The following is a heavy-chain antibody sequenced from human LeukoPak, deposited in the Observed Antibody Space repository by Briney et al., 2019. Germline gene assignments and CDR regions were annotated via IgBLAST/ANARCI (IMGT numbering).Heavy chain of an antibody. Sequence: ASVKVPCKASGYTFTSYDINWVRQATGQGLEWMGWMNPNSGNTGYAQKFQGRVTMTRNTSISTAYMELSSLRSEDTAVYYCARGLSGGYSGYGSYYYYMDVWGKGTTVTISS. D-gene: IGHD5-12*01. V-gene: IGHV1-8*01. J-gene: IGHJ6*03. CDR3: ARGLSGGYSGYGSYYYYMDV. CDR1: GYTFTSYD. CDR2: MNPNSGNT.